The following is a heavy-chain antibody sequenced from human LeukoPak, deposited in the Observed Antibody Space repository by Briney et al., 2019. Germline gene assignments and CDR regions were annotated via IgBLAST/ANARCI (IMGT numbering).Heavy chain of an antibody. D-gene: IGHD3-16*01. J-gene: IGHJ4*02. Sequence: GGSLRLSCAASGFIFSTYGMYWVRQAPGKGLEWVAFMRRDGSIKNYADSVKGRSTISRDNSKNTLYLQMNSLRAEDTAVYYCAKDSLADIDYWGQGTLVTVSS. CDR2: MRRDGSIK. CDR3: AKDSLADIDY. V-gene: IGHV3-30*02. CDR1: GFIFSTYG.